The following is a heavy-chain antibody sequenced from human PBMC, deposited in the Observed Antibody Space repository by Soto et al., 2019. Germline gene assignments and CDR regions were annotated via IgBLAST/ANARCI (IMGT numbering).Heavy chain of an antibody. V-gene: IGHV3-23*01. D-gene: IGHD2-21*01. CDR1: GLTFGSRA. CDR2: ITDTGGDA. CDR3: ARGSTDSYPCSRIFDF. J-gene: IGHJ4*02. Sequence: GGSLRLSCVASGLTFGSRAMTWVRQAPGEGLQWVSTITDTGGDAKYADSVRGRFVISRDNSKKTLYLQMTSLTAEDSAMYYCARGSTDSYPCSRIFDFWGRGTLVTVSS.